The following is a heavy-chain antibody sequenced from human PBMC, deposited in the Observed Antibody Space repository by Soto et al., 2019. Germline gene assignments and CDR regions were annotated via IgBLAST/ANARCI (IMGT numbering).Heavy chain of an antibody. CDR3: ARRAEGATGPFDY. V-gene: IGHV1-69*02. J-gene: IGHJ4*02. CDR2: IIPILGIA. D-gene: IGHD1-26*01. Sequence: SVKVSCKASGGTLSSYTISWVRQAPGQGLEWMGRIIPILGIANYAQKFQGRVTITADKSTSTAYMELSSLRSEGTAVYYCARRAEGATGPFDYWGQGTLVTVSS. CDR1: GGTLSSYT.